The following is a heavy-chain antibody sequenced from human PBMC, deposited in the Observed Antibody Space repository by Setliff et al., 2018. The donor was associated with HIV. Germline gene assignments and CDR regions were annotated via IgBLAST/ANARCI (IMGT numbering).Heavy chain of an antibody. CDR3: TRHPLQPEVSGYFYLMDV. V-gene: IGHV5-51*01. CDR2: IFPLDSET. Sequence: PGESLKISCKGPEYFFRTSWIGWVRQLPGKGLEWVAIIFPLDSETRYNPPLEGHVTISVDKSINTAYLQWSSLRASDTAIYYCTRHPLQPEVSGYFYLMDVWGTGTTVTVSS. CDR1: EYFFRTSW. J-gene: IGHJ6*04. D-gene: IGHD3-9*01.